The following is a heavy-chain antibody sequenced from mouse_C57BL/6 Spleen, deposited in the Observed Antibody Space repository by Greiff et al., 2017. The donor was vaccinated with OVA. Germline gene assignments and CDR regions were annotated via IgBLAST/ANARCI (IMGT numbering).Heavy chain of an antibody. V-gene: IGHV1-69*01. D-gene: IGHD2-4*01. CDR2: IDPSDSYT. Sequence: QVQLQQPGAELVMPGASVKLSCKASGYTFTSYWMHWVKQRPGQGLEWIGEIDPSDSYTNYNQKFKGKFTLTVDKSSSTAYMQLSSLTSENSAVYYCARNYYDYALYFDVWGTGTTVTVSS. CDR3: ARNYYDYALYFDV. J-gene: IGHJ1*03. CDR1: GYTFTSYW.